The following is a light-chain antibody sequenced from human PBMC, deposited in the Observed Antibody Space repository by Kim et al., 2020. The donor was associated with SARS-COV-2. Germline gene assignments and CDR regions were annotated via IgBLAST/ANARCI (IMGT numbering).Light chain of an antibody. CDR1: QNVGSH. CDR3: QQRTRWPLT. Sequence: EIVLTQSPATLCLSPGERATLSCRASQNVGSHLGWYQQKPGQAPRLLIYDAVNRATGIPARFSGSGSGTDFTLTISSLEPEDLAVYYCQQRTRWPLTFGGGTKVDIK. V-gene: IGKV3-11*01. CDR2: DAV. J-gene: IGKJ4*01.